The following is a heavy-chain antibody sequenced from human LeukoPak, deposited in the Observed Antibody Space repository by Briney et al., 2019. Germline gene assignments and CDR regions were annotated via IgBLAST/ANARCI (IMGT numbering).Heavy chain of an antibody. V-gene: IGHV3-30*14. J-gene: IGHJ4*02. CDR1: GFTFSSHA. Sequence: GRSLKLSCAASGFTFSSHAMHWVRQAPGKGLEWVAVVSHEGSQSYFADSVKGRFTISRDNSKNTLYLQMNSLRVEDTAVYYCAKLGNFGSGSYSDWGQGTLVTVSS. CDR3: AKLGNFGSGSYSD. D-gene: IGHD3-10*01. CDR2: VSHEGSQS.